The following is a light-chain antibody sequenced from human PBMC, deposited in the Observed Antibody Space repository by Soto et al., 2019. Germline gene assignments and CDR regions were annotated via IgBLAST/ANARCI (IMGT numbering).Light chain of an antibody. V-gene: IGLV1-44*01. CDR3: AAWDDSLKRV. Sequence: LNPAPSGAGTPRRGGPILLSGKSPNIGSNTVNWYQQLPGTAPKLLIYSNNQRPSGVPDRSSGSKSGTSASLAISGLQSEDEADYYCAAWDDSLKRVFGTGTKVTVL. J-gene: IGLJ1*01. CDR1: SPNIGSNT. CDR2: SNN.